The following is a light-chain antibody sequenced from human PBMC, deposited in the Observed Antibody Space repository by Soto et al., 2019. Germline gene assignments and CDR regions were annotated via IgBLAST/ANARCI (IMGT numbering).Light chain of an antibody. V-gene: IGLV2-14*01. J-gene: IGLJ1*01. CDR1: SSDVGGYNY. CDR3: SSYTSSSTLV. CDR2: EVR. Sequence: QSALTQPASVSGSPGQSITISCTGTSSDVGGYNYVSWYQQHPGKAPKLMIYEVRNRPSGVSNRFSGSKSGDTASLTISGLQADDEAYYYCSSYTSSSTLVFGTGTKLTVL.